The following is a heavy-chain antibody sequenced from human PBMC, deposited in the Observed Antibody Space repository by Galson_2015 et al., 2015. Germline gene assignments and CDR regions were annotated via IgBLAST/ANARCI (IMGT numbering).Heavy chain of an antibody. Sequence: TLSLTCTVSGGSISSSSYYWGWIRQPPGRGLEWIGRIYYSGSTNYNPSLKSRVTISVDTSKNQFSLKLSSVTAADTAVYYCARDQDDYSNPGRGGMDVWGQGTTVTVSS. CDR2: IYYSGST. CDR1: GGSISSSSYY. D-gene: IGHD4-11*01. V-gene: IGHV4-39*07. CDR3: ARDQDDYSNPGRGGMDV. J-gene: IGHJ6*02.